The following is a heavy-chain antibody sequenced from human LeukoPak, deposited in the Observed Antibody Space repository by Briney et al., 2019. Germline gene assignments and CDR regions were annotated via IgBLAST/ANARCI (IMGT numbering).Heavy chain of an antibody. V-gene: IGHV3-23*01. D-gene: IGHD2-2*01. CDR1: GFTFSRYY. CDR2: ISASGGTT. CDR3: AKEPREYCSSTSCPNWFDS. J-gene: IGHJ5*01. Sequence: PGGSLRLSCAASGFTFSRYYMNWVRQAPGKGLEWVSAISASGGTTYYADSVKGRFTISRDNSENTLFLQMNSLRAEDTAVYYCAKEPREYCSSTSCPNWFDSWGQGTLVTVSS.